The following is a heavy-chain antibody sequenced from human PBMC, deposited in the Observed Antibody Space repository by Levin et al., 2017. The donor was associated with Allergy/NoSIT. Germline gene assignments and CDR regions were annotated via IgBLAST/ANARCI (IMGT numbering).Heavy chain of an antibody. CDR3: ARDKIIMLRGDTYYYGMDV. D-gene: IGHD3-10*01. Sequence: SETLSLTCTVSGDSISGYYWSWIRQAPGKGLEWIGHIYYSGSTNYNPSFKSRTTLSVDMSRNQFSLKLSSVTAGDTAVYYCARDKIIMLRGDTYYYGMDVWGQGTTVTASS. V-gene: IGHV4-59*01. CDR2: IYYSGST. CDR1: GDSISGYY. J-gene: IGHJ6*02.